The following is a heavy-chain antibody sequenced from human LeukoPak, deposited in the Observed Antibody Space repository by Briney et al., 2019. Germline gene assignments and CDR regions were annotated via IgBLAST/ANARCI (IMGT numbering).Heavy chain of an antibody. CDR1: GGTFSSYA. V-gene: IGHV1-69*13. CDR2: IIPIFGTA. J-gene: IGHJ4*02. CDR3: ARRVGIAARPGRYYFGY. D-gene: IGHD6-6*01. Sequence: SVKVSCKASGGTFSSYAISWVRQAPGQGLEWMGGIIPIFGTANYAQKFQGRVTITADESTSTAYMELSSLRSEDTAVYYCARRVGIAARPGRYYFGYWGQGTLVTVSS.